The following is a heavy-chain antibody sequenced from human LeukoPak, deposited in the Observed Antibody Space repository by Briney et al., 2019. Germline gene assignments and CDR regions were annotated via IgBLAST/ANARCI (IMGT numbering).Heavy chain of an antibody. CDR1: GGSISSSSYY. CDR2: IYYSGST. J-gene: IGHJ4*02. Sequence: SETLSLTCTVSGGSISSSSYYWGWIRQPPGKGLEWIGSIYYSGSTYYNPSLKSRVTISVDTSKNQFSLKLSSVTAADTAVYYCARRFTGEGYSYGYLGGYFDYWGQGTLVTVSS. D-gene: IGHD5-18*01. V-gene: IGHV4-39*01. CDR3: ARRFTGEGYSYGYLGGYFDY.